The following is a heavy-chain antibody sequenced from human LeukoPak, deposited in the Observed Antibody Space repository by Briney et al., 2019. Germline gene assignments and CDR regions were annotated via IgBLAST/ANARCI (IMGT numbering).Heavy chain of an antibody. V-gene: IGHV3-23*01. CDR3: AKDRGDCSSTSCYTPVDAFDI. Sequence: QPGGSLRLSCAASGFTFSSYAMSWVRQAPGKGLEWVSAISGSGGSTYYADSVKGRFTISRDNSKSTLYLQMNSLRAEDTAVYYCAKDRGDCSSTSCYTPVDAFDIWGQGTMVTVSS. CDR1: GFTFSSYA. D-gene: IGHD2-2*01. CDR2: ISGSGGST. J-gene: IGHJ3*02.